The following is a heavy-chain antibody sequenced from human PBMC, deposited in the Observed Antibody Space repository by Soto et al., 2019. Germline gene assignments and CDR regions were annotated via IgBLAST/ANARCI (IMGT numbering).Heavy chain of an antibody. Sequence: SETLSLTCTVSGGSISSSSYYWGWIRQPPGKGLEWIGSIYYRGNTYYNPSLKSRVTISVDTSKNQFSLKLSSVTAADTAVYYCARHQSHSSSYVDPWGQGTLVTVSS. CDR2: IYYRGNT. D-gene: IGHD6-13*01. CDR1: GGSISSSSYY. J-gene: IGHJ5*02. V-gene: IGHV4-39*01. CDR3: ARHQSHSSSYVDP.